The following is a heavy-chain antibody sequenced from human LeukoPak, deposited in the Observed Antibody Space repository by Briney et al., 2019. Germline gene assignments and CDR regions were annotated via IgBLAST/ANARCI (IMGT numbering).Heavy chain of an antibody. D-gene: IGHD3-3*01. V-gene: IGHV4-39*07. J-gene: IGHJ4*02. CDR2: INHSGST. Sequence: SETLSLTCTVSGGSISTSNYYWGWIRQPPGKGLEWIGEINHSGSTNYNPSLKSRVTISVDTSKNQFSLKLSSVTAADTAVYYCARGVVPDYWGQGTLVTVSS. CDR1: GGSISTSNYY. CDR3: ARGVVPDY.